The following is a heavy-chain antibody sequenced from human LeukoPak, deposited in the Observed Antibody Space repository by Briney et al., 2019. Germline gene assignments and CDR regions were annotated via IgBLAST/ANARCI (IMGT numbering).Heavy chain of an antibody. CDR1: GFTFSRYE. Sequence: GGSLRLSCAASGFTFSRYEMNWVRQAPGQGLEWVSYISSSGSTIYYADSVKGRFTISRDNAKNSLYLQMNSLRAEDTAVYYCARDSSLGGVRDYWGQGTLVTVSS. CDR3: ARDSSLGGVRDY. J-gene: IGHJ4*02. V-gene: IGHV3-48*03. D-gene: IGHD3-16*01. CDR2: ISSSGSTI.